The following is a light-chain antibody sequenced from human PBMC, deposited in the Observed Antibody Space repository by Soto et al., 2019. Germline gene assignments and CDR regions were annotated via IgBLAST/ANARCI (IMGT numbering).Light chain of an antibody. CDR1: QSLSSSY. V-gene: IGKV3-20*01. CDR3: QQYGSSPYT. CDR2: GAS. J-gene: IGKJ2*01. Sequence: EIVLTQSPGTLSLSPGERATLSCRASQSLSSSYLAWYQQKPGQAPRLLIYGASSRATGIPDRFSGSGSGTDFTLTISRLEPEDFAVYYCQQYGSSPYTFGQGTKLKIK.